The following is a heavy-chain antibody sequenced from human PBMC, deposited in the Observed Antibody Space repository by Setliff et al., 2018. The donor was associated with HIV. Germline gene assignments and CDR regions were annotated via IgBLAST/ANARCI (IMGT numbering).Heavy chain of an antibody. CDR3: ARRDIEIWDDAFDI. J-gene: IGHJ3*02. D-gene: IGHD1-26*01. CDR2: INHSGTT. V-gene: IGHV4-34*01. Sequence: SETLSLTCAVYGGSLSDDYWGWIRQPPGRGLEWIGEINHSGTTKYNPSLKTLLTISVDTSKKQFSLKVPSVTAADTAIYYCARRDIEIWDDAFDIWGQGTKVT. CDR1: GGSLSDDY.